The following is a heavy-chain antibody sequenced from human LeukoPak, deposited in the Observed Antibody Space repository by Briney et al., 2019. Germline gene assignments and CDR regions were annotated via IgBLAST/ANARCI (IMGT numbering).Heavy chain of an antibody. J-gene: IGHJ4*02. CDR3: ARDEVDYYDSSGYSPDY. V-gene: IGHV1-2*02. Sequence: GASVKVSFKASGYTFTGYYMHWVRQAPGQGLEWMGWINPNSGGTNYAQKFQGRVTMTRDTSISTAYMELSRLRSDDTAVYYCARDEVDYYDSSGYSPDYWGQGTLVTVSS. CDR1: GYTFTGYY. CDR2: INPNSGGT. D-gene: IGHD3-22*01.